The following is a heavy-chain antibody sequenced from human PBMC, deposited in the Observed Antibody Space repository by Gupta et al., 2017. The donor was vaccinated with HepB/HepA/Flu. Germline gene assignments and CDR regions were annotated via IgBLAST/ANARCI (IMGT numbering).Heavy chain of an antibody. D-gene: IGHD3-16*01. CDR3: SRVSGPTGWGWFDP. V-gene: IGHV3-33*01. CDR2: IWYDGSNK. Sequence: QVQLVASGGGVVQPGRSLRLYCALPGFPSSSYGMPWVRQAPGKGLEWVAVIWYDGSNKYYADAVKGRFTISRDNSKNTLYLQMNRLSGEDTAVYYCSRVSGPTGWGWFDPCGQGTLVPVS. J-gene: IGHJ5*02. CDR1: GFPSSSYG.